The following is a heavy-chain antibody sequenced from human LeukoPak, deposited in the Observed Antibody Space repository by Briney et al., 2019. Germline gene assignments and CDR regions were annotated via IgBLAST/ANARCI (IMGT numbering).Heavy chain of an antibody. CDR2: INPNSGGT. V-gene: IGHV1-2*02. Sequence: GASVKVSCKASGYTFTGYYMHWVRQAPGQGLEWMGWINPNSGGTNYAQKFQGRVTMTRDTSISTAYMELSRLRSDDTAVYYCALGGQAGTTFGWFDPWGQGTLVTVSS. CDR1: GYTFTGYY. CDR3: ALGGQAGTTFGWFDP. J-gene: IGHJ5*02. D-gene: IGHD1-7*01.